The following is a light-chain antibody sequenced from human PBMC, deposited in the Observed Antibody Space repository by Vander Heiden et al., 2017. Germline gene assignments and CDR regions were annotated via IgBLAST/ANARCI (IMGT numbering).Light chain of an antibody. V-gene: IGKV1-33*01. CDR1: QDISNY. CDR2: DAS. Sequence: IHVTQSPSSLSASVGDRVTITCQTRQDISNYLNWYQQKPGKAPQLLISDASNLEPGVPSRFSGSGSGSDFTLTISNLQREDIATYYCQQYDIVPLTFGGGTTVDIK. J-gene: IGKJ4*01. CDR3: QQYDIVPLT.